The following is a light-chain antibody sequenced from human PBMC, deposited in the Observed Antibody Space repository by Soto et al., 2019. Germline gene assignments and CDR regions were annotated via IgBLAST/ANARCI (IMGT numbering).Light chain of an antibody. Sequence: QSALTHPPSASGSPVQSVTISCTGTKNDICVYDFFSWCQQHPGKAPRLIIYEVVQRPSGVPDRFSGSKSVNTASLTVSGLQAAHEADYFCKSYACRXTYVFGSGTKVXV. CDR2: EVV. J-gene: IGLJ1*01. V-gene: IGLV2-8*01. CDR1: KNDICVYDF. CDR3: KSYACRXTYV.